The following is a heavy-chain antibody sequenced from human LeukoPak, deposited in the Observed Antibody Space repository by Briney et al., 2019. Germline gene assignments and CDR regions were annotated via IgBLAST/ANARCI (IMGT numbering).Heavy chain of an antibody. D-gene: IGHD2-2*01. J-gene: IGHJ4*02. V-gene: IGHV1-69*04. CDR1: GGTFSSYA. CDR3: ARRCSSTSCLGN. CDR2: IIPILGIA. Sequence: EASVKVSCTASGGTFSSYAISWVRKAPGQGLEWMGRIIPILGIANYAQKFQGRVTITADKSTSTAYMELSSLRSEDTAVYYCARRCSSTSCLGNWGQGTLVTVSS.